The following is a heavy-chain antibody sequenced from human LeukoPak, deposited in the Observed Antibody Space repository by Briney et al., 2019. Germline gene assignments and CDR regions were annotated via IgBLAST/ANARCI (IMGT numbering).Heavy chain of an antibody. CDR2: IYYSGST. V-gene: IGHV4-59*01. D-gene: IGHD2-15*01. J-gene: IGHJ3*02. CDR1: GGSISSYY. CDR3: ARVDGVVFAFDI. Sequence: PSETLSFTCTVSGGSISSYYWSWIRQPPGKGLEWIGYIYYSGSTNYNPSLKSRVTISVDTSKNQFSLKLSSVTAADTAVYYCARVDGVVFAFDIWGQGTMVTVSS.